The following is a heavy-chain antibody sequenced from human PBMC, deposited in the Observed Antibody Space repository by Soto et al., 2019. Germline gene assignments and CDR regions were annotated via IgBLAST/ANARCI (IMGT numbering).Heavy chain of an antibody. D-gene: IGHD3-22*01. Sequence: GASVKVSCKASGGSFSSYIVSWVRQAPGQGLEWMGRIIPVHGVEYYAQKFQGRVTITADKSTSTAYMELSSLRSEDTAVYYCARAAYYYDSSGYYYFDYWGQGTLVTVSS. V-gene: IGHV1-69*02. CDR1: GGSFSSYI. CDR3: ARAAYYYDSSGYYYFDY. CDR2: IIPVHGVE. J-gene: IGHJ4*02.